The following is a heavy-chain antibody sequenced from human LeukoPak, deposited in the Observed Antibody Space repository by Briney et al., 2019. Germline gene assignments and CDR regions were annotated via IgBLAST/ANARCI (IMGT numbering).Heavy chain of an antibody. CDR1: GFTFSSYS. D-gene: IGHD6-13*01. V-gene: IGHV3-21*01. J-gene: IGHJ4*02. Sequence: GGSLRLSCAASGFTFSSYSMNWVRQAPGKGLEWVSSISSSSSYIYYADSVKGRFTISRDNAKNSLYLQMNSLRAEDTAVYYCARDAAAAHPEYYFDYWGQGTLVTVSS. CDR2: ISSSSSYI. CDR3: ARDAAAAHPEYYFDY.